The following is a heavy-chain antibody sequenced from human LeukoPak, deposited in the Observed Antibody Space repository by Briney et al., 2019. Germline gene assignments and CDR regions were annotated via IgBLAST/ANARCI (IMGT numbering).Heavy chain of an antibody. V-gene: IGHV3-23*01. Sequence: GGSLRLSCVASEFTFSGYAMSWVRQVPGKGLEWVSVISGSGGSTYYADSVKGRFTISRDNSKNTLNLQINSLRAEDTAVYYCAKDRQGFGFGEQLDYYYMDVWGKGTTVTVSS. J-gene: IGHJ6*03. CDR1: EFTFSGYA. CDR3: AKDRQGFGFGEQLDYYYMDV. D-gene: IGHD3-10*01. CDR2: ISGSGGST.